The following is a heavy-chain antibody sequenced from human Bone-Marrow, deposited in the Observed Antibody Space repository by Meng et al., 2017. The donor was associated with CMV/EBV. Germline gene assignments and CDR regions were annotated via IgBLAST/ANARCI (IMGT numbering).Heavy chain of an antibody. V-gene: IGHV3-21*01. CDR2: ISSSSSYI. CDR1: GFTFSSYS. CDR3: ARLSIAARPRDAFDI. D-gene: IGHD6-6*01. Sequence: GESLKISCAASGFTFSSYSMNWVRQAPGKGLEWVSSISSSSSYIYYADSVKGRFTISRDNAKNSLYLQMNSLRAEDTAVYYCARLSIAARPRDAFDIGGQGTMVTV. J-gene: IGHJ3*02.